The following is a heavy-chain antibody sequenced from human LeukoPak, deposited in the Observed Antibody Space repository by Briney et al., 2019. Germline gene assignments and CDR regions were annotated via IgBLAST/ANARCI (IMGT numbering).Heavy chain of an antibody. CDR1: GFTFSSYS. CDR3: STDGTPKFEH. CDR2: ISGSSSTI. D-gene: IGHD3-16*01. Sequence: GGSLRLSCAASGFTFSSYSMNWVRQAPGKGLEWVSYISGSSSTIYYADSVKGRFTISRDNAKSVLYLQLDYLRPEDTAVYYCSTDGTPKFEHWGQGTLVTVSS. J-gene: IGHJ1*01. V-gene: IGHV3-48*01.